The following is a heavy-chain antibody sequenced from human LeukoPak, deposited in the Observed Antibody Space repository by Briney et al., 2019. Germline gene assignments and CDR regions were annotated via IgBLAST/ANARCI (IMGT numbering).Heavy chain of an antibody. J-gene: IGHJ4*02. D-gene: IGHD6-13*01. CDR1: GYTFTSYD. V-gene: IGHV1-8*01. CDR3: VRDNPRQQGFAC. Sequence: GASVKVSCKASGYTFTSYDFNWVRQATGQRPEWMGWMSPNSGDTGYAQKFQDRVTMTRNTSISTAYMELSSLRSDDTAVYYCVRDNPRQQGFACWGQGTLVTVSS. CDR2: MSPNSGDT.